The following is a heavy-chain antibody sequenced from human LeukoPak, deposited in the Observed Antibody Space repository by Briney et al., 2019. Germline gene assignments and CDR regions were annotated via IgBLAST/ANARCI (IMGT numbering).Heavy chain of an antibody. CDR1: GFIFSSSW. CDR3: ASDGHSHAN. V-gene: IGHV3-7*01. D-gene: IGHD2-2*01. Sequence: GASLRLSCEASGFIFSSSWMSWVRQVPGRGLEWVANIKHDGSERYHVDSVRGRFTISRDSAKSSLYLQMNSLRAEDTAVYYCASDGHSHANWGQGTLVTVSS. CDR2: IKHDGSER. J-gene: IGHJ4*02.